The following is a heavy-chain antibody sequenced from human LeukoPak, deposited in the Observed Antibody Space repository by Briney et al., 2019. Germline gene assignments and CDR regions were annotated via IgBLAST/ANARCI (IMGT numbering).Heavy chain of an antibody. CDR2: IYYSGST. J-gene: IGHJ4*02. Sequence: SETLSFTCTVSGGSISSSSYYWGWIRQPPGKGLEWIGSIYYSGSTYYNPSLKSRVTISVDTSRNQFSLKLTSVTAADTAVYYCARRPPVVPAAEGNFHYWGQGTLVTVSS. V-gene: IGHV4-39*01. D-gene: IGHD2-2*01. CDR3: ARRPPVVPAAEGNFHY. CDR1: GGSISSSSYY.